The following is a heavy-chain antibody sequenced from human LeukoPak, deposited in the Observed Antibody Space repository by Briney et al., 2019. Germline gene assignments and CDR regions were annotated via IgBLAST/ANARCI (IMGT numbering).Heavy chain of an antibody. D-gene: IGHD2-2*01. CDR2: IYYSGST. J-gene: IGHJ3*02. CDR3: ARDPTLYCSSTSCYYDAFDI. CDR1: GGSISSYY. V-gene: IGHV4-59*12. Sequence: SETLSLTCTVSGGSISSYYWSWIRQPPGKGLEWIGSIYYSGSTYYNPSLKSRVTISVDTSKNQFSLKLSSVTAADTAVYYCARDPTLYCSSTSCYYDAFDIWGQGTMVTVSS.